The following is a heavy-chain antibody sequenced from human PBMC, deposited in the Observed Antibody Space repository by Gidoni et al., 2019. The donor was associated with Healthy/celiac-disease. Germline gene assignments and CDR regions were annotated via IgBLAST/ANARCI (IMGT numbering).Heavy chain of an antibody. CDR2: IKSKTDGGTT. J-gene: IGHJ6*02. V-gene: IGHV3-15*01. Sequence: EVQLVESGGGLVKPGGSLRLSCAASGFTFSNAWMSWVRQAPGKGLEWVGRIKSKTDGGTTDYAAPVKGRFTISRDDSKNTLYLQMNSLKTEDTAVYYCTTAFVRSIVATIWSDYYYGMDVWGQGTTVTVSS. CDR3: TTAFVRSIVATIWSDYYYGMDV. CDR1: GFTFSNAW. D-gene: IGHD5-12*01.